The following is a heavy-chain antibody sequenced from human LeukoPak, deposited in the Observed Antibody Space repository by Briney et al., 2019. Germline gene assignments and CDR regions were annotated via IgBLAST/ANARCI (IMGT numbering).Heavy chain of an antibody. D-gene: IGHD3-10*01. CDR3: TGGGLVRGSLHWFDP. CDR1: GDGVSGGSAG. J-gene: IGHJ5*02. V-gene: IGHV6-1*01. Sequence: SQTLSLTCAISGDGVSGGSAGWNWIRQSPSRGLEWLGRIYYRSKWYSDYAISVKSRITINPDTSRNQFSLQLNSVTHDDTAVYYCTGGGLVRGSLHWFDPWGQGTLVTVSS. CDR2: IYYRSKWYS.